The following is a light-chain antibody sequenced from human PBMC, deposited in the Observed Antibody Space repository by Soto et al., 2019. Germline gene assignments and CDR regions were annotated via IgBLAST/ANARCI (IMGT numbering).Light chain of an antibody. V-gene: IGLV2-14*01. CDR2: EVT. J-gene: IGLJ1*01. CDR1: SSDVGGYNY. Sequence: QSALTQPASGSGSPGQSITISCTGTSSDVGGYNYVSWYQQHPGKAPKLMIYEVTNRPSGVSNRFSGSKSGNTASLTISGLQADDEADYYCSSYTSSITYVFGTGTKLTVL. CDR3: SSYTSSITYV.